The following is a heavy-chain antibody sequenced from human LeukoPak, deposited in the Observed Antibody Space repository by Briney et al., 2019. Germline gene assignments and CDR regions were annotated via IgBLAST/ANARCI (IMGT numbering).Heavy chain of an antibody. D-gene: IGHD2-15*01. Sequence: ASVKVSCKASGYTFTSYYMHWVRQAPGQGLEWVGLINPSGGSTSYAQKFQGRVTMTRDTSTSTVYMELSSLRSEDTAVYYCARERYRYCSGGSCYPGGFDPWGQGTLVTVSS. CDR3: ARERYRYCSGGSCYPGGFDP. CDR1: GYTFTSYY. V-gene: IGHV1-46*01. J-gene: IGHJ5*02. CDR2: INPSGGST.